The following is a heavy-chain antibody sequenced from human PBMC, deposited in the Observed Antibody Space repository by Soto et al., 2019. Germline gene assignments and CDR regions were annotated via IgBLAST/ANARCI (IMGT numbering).Heavy chain of an antibody. Sequence: EVQLLESGGGLVQPGGSLRLSCAASGFTFTTYAMSWVRQAPGKGLEWVSGVTDSGGKTYYADSVKGRFTISRDNSKNTLYLQMNSLRVEDTAVYYCAKGFIVAATTPEFAYWGQGTLVTVSS. CDR1: GFTFTTYA. J-gene: IGHJ4*02. D-gene: IGHD1-26*01. V-gene: IGHV3-23*01. CDR3: AKGFIVAATTPEFAY. CDR2: VTDSGGKT.